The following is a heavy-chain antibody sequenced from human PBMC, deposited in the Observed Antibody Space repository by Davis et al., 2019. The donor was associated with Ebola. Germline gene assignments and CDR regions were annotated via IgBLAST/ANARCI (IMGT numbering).Heavy chain of an antibody. J-gene: IGHJ4*02. D-gene: IGHD2-21*02. CDR1: GFTFSSYG. CDR2: ISYDGSNK. CDR3: ARVGATAIDY. Sequence: GESLKISCAASGFTFSSYGMHWVRQAPGKGLEWVAVISYDGSNKYYADSVKGRFTISRDNSKNTLYLQMNSLRAEDTAVYYCARVGATAIDYWGQGTLVTVSS. V-gene: IGHV3-30*03.